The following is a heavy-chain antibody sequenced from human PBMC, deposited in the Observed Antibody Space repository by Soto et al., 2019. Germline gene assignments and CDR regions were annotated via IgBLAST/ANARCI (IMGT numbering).Heavy chain of an antibody. CDR1: GFTFSSYA. CDR3: ADGCSCYANSVNCRHY. J-gene: IGHJ4*02. Sequence: GGSLRLSCAASGFTFSSYAMSWVRQAPGKGLEWVSAISGSGGSTYYADSVKGRFTISRDNSKNTLYLQMNSLRAEDTAVYYFADGCSCYANSVNCRHYWGQGSLVTVSS. CDR2: ISGSGGST. V-gene: IGHV3-23*01. D-gene: IGHD2-15*01.